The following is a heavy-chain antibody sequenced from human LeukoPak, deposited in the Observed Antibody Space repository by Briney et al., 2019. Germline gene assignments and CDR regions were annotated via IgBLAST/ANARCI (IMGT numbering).Heavy chain of an antibody. D-gene: IGHD6-13*01. CDR1: GFTVSSNY. CDR3: ARGPAADSFDY. V-gene: IGHV3-66*01. J-gene: IGHJ4*02. Sequence: GGSLRLSCAASGFTVSSNYMSWVRQAPGKGLEWVSVIYSGGSTYYADPVKGRFTISRDNSKNTLYLQMNSLRAEDTAVYYCARGPAADSFDYWGQGTLVTVSS. CDR2: IYSGGST.